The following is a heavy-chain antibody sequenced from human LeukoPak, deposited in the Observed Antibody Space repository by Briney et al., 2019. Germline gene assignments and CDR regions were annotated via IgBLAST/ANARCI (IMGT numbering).Heavy chain of an antibody. CDR3: ASQLRFLEWKDYYYYVDV. D-gene: IGHD3-3*01. CDR1: GGTFSSYA. J-gene: IGHJ6*03. CDR2: IIPIFGTA. V-gene: IGHV1-69*05. Sequence: SVKVSCKASGGTFSSYAISWVRQAPGQGLEWMGGIIPIFGTANYAQKFQGRVTITTDESTSTAYMELSSLRSEDTAVYYCASQLRFLEWKDYYYYVDVWGKGTTVTVSS.